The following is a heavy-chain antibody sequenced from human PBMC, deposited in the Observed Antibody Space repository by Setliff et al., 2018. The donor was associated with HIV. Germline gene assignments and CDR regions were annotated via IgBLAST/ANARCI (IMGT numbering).Heavy chain of an antibody. CDR2: IYTSGST. Sequence: KTSETLSLTCTVSGGSISNRYWSWIRETPGKGLEWIGYIYTSGSTIYNPSLQSRVTISVDTSKNQFSLKLSSLTAADTAVYYCARHEGFYGLGDFDYWGQGTLVTVSS. D-gene: IGHD3-10*01. CDR1: GGSISNRY. CDR3: ARHEGFYGLGDFDY. V-gene: IGHV4-4*09. J-gene: IGHJ4*02.